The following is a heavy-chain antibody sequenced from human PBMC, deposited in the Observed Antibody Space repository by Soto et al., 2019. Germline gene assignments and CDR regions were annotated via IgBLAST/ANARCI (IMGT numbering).Heavy chain of an antibody. CDR1: GYTFTSYG. D-gene: IGHD1-1*01. J-gene: IGHJ4*02. CDR3: ARDARLGVTTLFSGY. Sequence: QVQLVQSGAEVKKPGASVKVACKASGYTFTSYGISWVRQAPGQGLEWMGWISAYNGNTNYAQKLQGRVTMTTDTSTSTAYMELRSLRSDDTAVYYCARDARLGVTTLFSGYWGQGTLVTVSS. CDR2: ISAYNGNT. V-gene: IGHV1-18*01.